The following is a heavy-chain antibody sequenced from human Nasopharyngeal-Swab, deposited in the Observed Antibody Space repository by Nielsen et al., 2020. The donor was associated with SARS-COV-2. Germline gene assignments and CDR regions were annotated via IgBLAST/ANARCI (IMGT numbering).Heavy chain of an antibody. Sequence: SVKVSCKASVGTFSSYSISWVRQAPGQGLEWMGGIIPIFGTANYAQKFQGRVTITADESTSTAYMELSSLRSEDTAVYYCARAANFPHNYMDVWGKGTTVTVSS. J-gene: IGHJ6*03. CDR1: VGTFSSYS. V-gene: IGHV1-69*13. CDR3: ARAANFPHNYMDV. CDR2: IIPIFGTA.